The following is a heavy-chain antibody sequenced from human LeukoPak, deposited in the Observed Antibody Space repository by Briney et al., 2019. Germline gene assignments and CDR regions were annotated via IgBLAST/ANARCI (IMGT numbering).Heavy chain of an antibody. Sequence: SETLSLTCTVSGGSISSYYWSWIRQPPGKGLEWIGYIYYSGSTNYNPSLKSRVTISVDTSKNQFSLKLSSVTAADTAVYYCARDRSYGYGNFDYWGQRTLVTVSS. CDR1: GGSISSYY. CDR3: ARDRSYGYGNFDY. CDR2: IYYSGST. V-gene: IGHV4-59*01. J-gene: IGHJ4*02. D-gene: IGHD5-18*01.